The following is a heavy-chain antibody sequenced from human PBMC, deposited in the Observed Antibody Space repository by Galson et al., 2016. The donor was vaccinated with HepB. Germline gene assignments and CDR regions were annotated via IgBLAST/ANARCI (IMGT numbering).Heavy chain of an antibody. Sequence: SLRLSCAASGFTFSSYSMNWVRQAPGKGLEWVASIRSSSSEMFYADSVKGRFTISRDNAKNSLFLHMYSLRAEDTALYYCARSKAEYTSSWYPNDYWGQGTLVTVSS. V-gene: IGHV3-21*01. CDR1: GFTFSSYS. D-gene: IGHD6-13*01. J-gene: IGHJ4*02. CDR3: ARSKAEYTSSWYPNDY. CDR2: IRSSSSEM.